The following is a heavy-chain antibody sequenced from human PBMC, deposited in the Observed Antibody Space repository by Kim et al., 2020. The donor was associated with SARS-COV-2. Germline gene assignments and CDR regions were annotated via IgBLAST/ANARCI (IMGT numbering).Heavy chain of an antibody. CDR2: GGVQ. V-gene: IGHV1-46*01. Sequence: GGVQTYEQRFQGRVTITRDTSASTVYMDLSSLRSEDTAVYYCAREKPGTYYFDYWGQGTLVTVSS. CDR3: AREKPGTYYFDY. J-gene: IGHJ4*02.